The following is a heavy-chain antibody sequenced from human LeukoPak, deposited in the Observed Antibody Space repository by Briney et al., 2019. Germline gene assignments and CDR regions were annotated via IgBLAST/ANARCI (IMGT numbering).Heavy chain of an antibody. CDR2: ILTNGDT. J-gene: IGHJ3*02. Sequence: GGSLRLSCAASGFAFSSFDMLWVRQSPRKGLEWVARILTNGDTDYGASVEGRFTVSRENAKSYVYLQMNSLRDGDTAVYYCARDRFGERTFEKWGQGTMVTVSS. V-gene: IGHV3-13*01. CDR1: GFAFSSFD. CDR3: ARDRFGERTFEK. D-gene: IGHD3-10*01.